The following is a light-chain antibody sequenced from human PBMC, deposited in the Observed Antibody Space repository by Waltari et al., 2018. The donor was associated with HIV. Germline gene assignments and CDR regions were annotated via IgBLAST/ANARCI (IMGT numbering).Light chain of an antibody. CDR2: EVS. J-gene: IGLJ3*02. CDR1: SSDVGGYNY. CDR3: SSSRV. Sequence: QSALTQPPSASGSPGQSVTISCTGPSSDVGGYNYVSWYQQHPGKAPKLMIYEVSKLPAGVPERFYGSKSGNTASLTVSGLQAEDEADYYCSSSRVFGGGTKLTVL. V-gene: IGLV2-8*01.